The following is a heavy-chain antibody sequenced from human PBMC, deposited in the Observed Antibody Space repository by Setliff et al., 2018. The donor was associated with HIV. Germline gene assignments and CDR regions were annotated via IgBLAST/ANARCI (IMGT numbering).Heavy chain of an antibody. CDR2: INYDENSE. J-gene: IGHJ3*02. D-gene: IGHD6-19*01. Sequence: GGSLRLSCAASGFTFTAHGMHWVRQAPDKGLEWVAFINYDENSEYYADSVKGRVTISRDNFRNTVDLQMNNLRPEDTAVYYCTRQSPVAGSGAFDIWGQGTMVTVSS. CDR3: TRQSPVAGSGAFDI. V-gene: IGHV3-30*02. CDR1: GFTFTAHG.